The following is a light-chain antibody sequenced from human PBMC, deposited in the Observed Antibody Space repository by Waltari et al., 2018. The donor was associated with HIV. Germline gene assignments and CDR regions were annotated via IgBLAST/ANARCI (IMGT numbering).Light chain of an antibody. CDR1: SSDVGSYNR. CDR3: GSYTSSSTWV. Sequence: QSALTQPPSVSGSPGQSVTISCTGTSSDVGSYNRVSWYQHPPGTAPKLIIYEVSHRPSGVPDRFSGSKSGNTASLTISGLQAEDEADYYCGSYTSSSTWVFGGGTKLTVL. V-gene: IGLV2-18*02. J-gene: IGLJ3*02. CDR2: EVS.